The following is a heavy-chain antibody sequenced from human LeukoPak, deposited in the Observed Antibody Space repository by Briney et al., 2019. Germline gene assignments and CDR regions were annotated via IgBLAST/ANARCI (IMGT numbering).Heavy chain of an antibody. J-gene: IGHJ3*02. CDR3: ARRGIVPAATAGDAFDI. CDR1: GYTFTGYY. Sequence: ASVKVSCKASGYTFTGYYMHWVRQAPGQGLEWMGWINPNSGGTNYAQKFQGRVTMTRDTSISTAYMELSRLRSDDTAVYYCARRGIVPAATAGDAFDIWGQGTTVTVSS. D-gene: IGHD2-2*01. V-gene: IGHV1-2*02. CDR2: INPNSGGT.